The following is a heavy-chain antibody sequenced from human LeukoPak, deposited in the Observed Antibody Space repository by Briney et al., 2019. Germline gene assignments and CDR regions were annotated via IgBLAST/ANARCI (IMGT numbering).Heavy chain of an antibody. CDR1: GGSISSGGYY. Sequence: SETLSLTCTVSGGSISSGGYYWSWIRQHPGKGLEWIGYIYYSGSTYYNPSLKSRVTLSVDTSKNQFSLKLSSVTAADTAVYYCAGGSDSSGYYYDYWGQGTLVTVSS. CDR2: IYYSGST. D-gene: IGHD3-22*01. CDR3: AGGSDSSGYYYDY. J-gene: IGHJ4*02. V-gene: IGHV4-31*03.